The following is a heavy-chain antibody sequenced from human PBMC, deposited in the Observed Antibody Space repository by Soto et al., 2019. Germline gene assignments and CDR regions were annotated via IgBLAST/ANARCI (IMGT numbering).Heavy chain of an antibody. J-gene: IGHJ4*02. CDR3: ARHYCSGGRCYYFDY. CDR1: GGSISGYY. Sequence: QVQLQESGPGLVKSSETLSLTCTVSGGSISGYYWSWIRQPPRKGLEWIGYIYYSGTTNYNPSLKSRVIISVETSKNQFSLKLSSVTAADTALYYCARHYCSGGRCYYFDYWGQGTLVTVSS. CDR2: IYYSGTT. D-gene: IGHD2-15*01. V-gene: IGHV4-59*08.